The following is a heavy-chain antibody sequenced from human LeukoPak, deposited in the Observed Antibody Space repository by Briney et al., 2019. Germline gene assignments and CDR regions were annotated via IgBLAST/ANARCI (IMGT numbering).Heavy chain of an antibody. J-gene: IGHJ4*02. Sequence: ASVKVSCKASGYTFTGYYMHWVRPAPGQGLGWMAWLNPNSGDTDSAQKFQGRVTMTRDTSITTAYLELSSLRSDDTAVYYCARAAAGGPFDNWGQGTLVTVSS. CDR3: ARAAAGGPFDN. CDR2: LNPNSGDT. CDR1: GYTFTGYY. D-gene: IGHD4-23*01. V-gene: IGHV1-2*02.